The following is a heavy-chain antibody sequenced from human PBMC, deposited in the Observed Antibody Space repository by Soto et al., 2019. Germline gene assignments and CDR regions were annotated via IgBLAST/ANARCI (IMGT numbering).Heavy chain of an antibody. Sequence: QVQLVQSGAEVKKPGASVKVSCKASGYTFTSYGISWVRQAPGQGLEWMGWISAYNGNTNYAQKLQGRVTMTTDTSTSTAYMELRSLRSDDTAVYYCARDHVDIVATISPDAFDIWGQGTMVTVSS. CDR2: ISAYNGNT. D-gene: IGHD5-12*01. CDR3: ARDHVDIVATISPDAFDI. J-gene: IGHJ3*02. CDR1: GYTFTSYG. V-gene: IGHV1-18*01.